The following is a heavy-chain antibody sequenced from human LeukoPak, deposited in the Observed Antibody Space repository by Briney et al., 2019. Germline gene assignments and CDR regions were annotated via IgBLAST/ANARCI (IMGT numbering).Heavy chain of an antibody. D-gene: IGHD3-16*01. CDR2: ISSSSSYV. J-gene: IGHJ4*02. V-gene: IGHV3-21*01. Sequence: GGSLRLSCAASGFSFRISSMSWVRQAPGKGLEWVSSISSSSSYVYYADSVKGRFTISRDNAKNSLFLQMNSLRADDTAVYYCAHLSRLGELLGSWGQGTLVTVSS. CDR3: AHLSRLGELLGS. CDR1: GFSFRISS.